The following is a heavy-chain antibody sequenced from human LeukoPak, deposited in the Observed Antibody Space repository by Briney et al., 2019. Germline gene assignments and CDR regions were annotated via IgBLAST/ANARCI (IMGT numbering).Heavy chain of an antibody. CDR2: IYASGSP. Sequence: SQTLSLTCSVSGGSIRSGDFYWRRIRQTAGKGLEWLGRIYASGSPSYNPSLKGRLSMSVDPSRNHFSLQLTSVTAADTAVYFCARAGYYDSSRNWFDTWGQGTLVTVSS. D-gene: IGHD3-22*01. CDR3: ARAGYYDSSRNWFDT. CDR1: GGSIRSGDFY. J-gene: IGHJ5*02. V-gene: IGHV4-61*02.